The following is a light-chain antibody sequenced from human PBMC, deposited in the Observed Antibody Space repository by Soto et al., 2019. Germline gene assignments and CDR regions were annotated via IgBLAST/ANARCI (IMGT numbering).Light chain of an antibody. J-gene: IGLJ2*01. CDR2: EGS. Sequence: QSVLTQPASVSGSSGQSITISCTGTSSDIGSYNLVSWYQHHPGNAPKLMIYEGSKRPSGVSNRFSGSKSGNTASLTISGLQAEDEADYYCCSYAGTTLFGGGTKLTVL. CDR1: SSDIGSYNL. CDR3: CSYAGTTL. V-gene: IGLV2-23*01.